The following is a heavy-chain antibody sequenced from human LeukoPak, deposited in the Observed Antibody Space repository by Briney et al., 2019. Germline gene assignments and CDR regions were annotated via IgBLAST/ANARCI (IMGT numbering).Heavy chain of an antibody. V-gene: IGHV3-23*01. J-gene: IGHJ4*02. Sequence: GGPLRLSCAASGFTFSSYAMSWVRQAPGKGLEWVSAISGSGGSTYYADSVKGRFTISRDNSKNTLYLQMNSLRAEDTAVYYCARRTNGYCSGGSCYRFFDYWGQGTLVTVSS. CDR2: ISGSGGST. D-gene: IGHD2-15*01. CDR1: GFTFSSYA. CDR3: ARRTNGYCSGGSCYRFFDY.